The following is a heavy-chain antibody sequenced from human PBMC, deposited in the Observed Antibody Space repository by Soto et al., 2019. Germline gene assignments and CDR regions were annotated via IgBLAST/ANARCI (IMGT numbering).Heavy chain of an antibody. D-gene: IGHD1-26*01. CDR2: ISGSGSTI. CDR3: AREDNSGSFYGAFDI. V-gene: IGHV3-48*03. Sequence: GGSLRLSCAVSGFTFSSFAMNWCRHAPGKGLEWVSYISGSGSTIYYADSVKGRFTISRDNAKNSLYLQVNSLRAEDTAVYYCAREDNSGSFYGAFDIWGQGTVVTVSS. CDR1: GFTFSSFA. J-gene: IGHJ3*02.